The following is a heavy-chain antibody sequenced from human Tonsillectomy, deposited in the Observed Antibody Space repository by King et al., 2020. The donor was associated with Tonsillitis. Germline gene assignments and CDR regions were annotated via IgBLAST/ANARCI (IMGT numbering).Heavy chain of an antibody. V-gene: IGHV3-11*06. D-gene: IGHD5-18*01. J-gene: IGHJ6*02. CDR3: ARDQYSYGKRYGMDV. CDR1: GFTFSDHY. CDR2: ISTSSSYT. Sequence: VQLVESGGGLVKPGGSLRLSCAASGFTFSDHYMSWIRQAPGKGLEWISYISTSSSYTTYADSVRGRFTISRDNAKNSLYLQMNSLRAEDTAIYYCARDQYSYGKRYGMDVWGQGTTVTVSS.